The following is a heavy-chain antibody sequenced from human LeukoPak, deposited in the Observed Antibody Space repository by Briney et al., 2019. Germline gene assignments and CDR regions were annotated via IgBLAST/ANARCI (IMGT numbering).Heavy chain of an antibody. V-gene: IGHV5-51*01. CDR3: ARSAKMYGSGSYYNYFDY. J-gene: IGHJ4*02. CDR2: IYPGDSDT. D-gene: IGHD3-10*01. CDR1: GYSFTSYW. Sequence: PGESLKISCKGSGYSFTSYWIGWVRQMPGKGLEWMGIIYPGDSDTRYSPSFQGQVTISADKSISTAYLQWSSLKASDTAMYYCARSAKMYGSGSYYNYFDYWGQGTLVTVSS.